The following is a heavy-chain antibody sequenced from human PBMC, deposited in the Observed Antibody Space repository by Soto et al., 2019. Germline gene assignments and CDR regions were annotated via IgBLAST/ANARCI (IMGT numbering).Heavy chain of an antibody. Sequence: GASVKVSCKASGGTFSSYTISWVRQAPGQGLEWMGRIIPILGIANYAQKFQGRVTITADKSTSTAYMELSSLRSEDTAVYYCAAARDPYYYDSSGYYVDAFDIWGQGTMVTVSS. CDR2: IIPILGIA. D-gene: IGHD3-22*01. J-gene: IGHJ3*02. CDR3: AAARDPYYYDSSGYYVDAFDI. CDR1: GGTFSSYT. V-gene: IGHV1-69*02.